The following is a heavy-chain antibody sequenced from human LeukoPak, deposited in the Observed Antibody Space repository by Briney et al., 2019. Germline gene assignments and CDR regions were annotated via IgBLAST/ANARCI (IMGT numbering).Heavy chain of an antibody. CDR3: AKTRAVAARNFDS. V-gene: IGHV3-23*01. CDR1: GFTFSSYA. D-gene: IGHD6-19*01. CDR2: ISGSGGST. J-gene: IGHJ4*02. Sequence: GGSLRLSCAASGFTFSSYAMSWVRQAPGKGVEGVSAISGSGGSTYYADSLTGRFTISRDNSKDTLYLQMNSLRAEDTAVYYCAKTRAVAARNFDSWGQGTLFSVSS.